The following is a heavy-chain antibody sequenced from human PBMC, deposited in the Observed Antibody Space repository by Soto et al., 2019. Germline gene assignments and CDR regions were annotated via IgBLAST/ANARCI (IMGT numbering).Heavy chain of an antibody. CDR2: INSDVSST. J-gene: IGHJ4*02. CDR3: ARDKRDLRFLEWSYYFDY. D-gene: IGHD3-3*01. V-gene: IGHV3-74*01. CDR1: GFTFSTYW. Sequence: GGSLRLSCAASGFTFSTYWMHWVRQAPGKGLVWVSRINSDVSSTAYADSVKGRFTISRDNAKNTLYLQMNSLRAEDTAVYYCARDKRDLRFLEWSYYFDYWGQGTLVTVSS.